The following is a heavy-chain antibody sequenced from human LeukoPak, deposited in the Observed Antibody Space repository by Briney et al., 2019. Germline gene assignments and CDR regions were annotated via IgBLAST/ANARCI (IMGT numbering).Heavy chain of an antibody. CDR3: AGGGYSNYDY. Sequence: SETLSLTCAVYGGSFSGYYWSWIRQPPGKGLEWIGEINHSGSANYNPSLKSRVTISVDTSKNQFSLKLSSVTAADTAAYYCAGGGYSNYDYWGQGTLVTVSS. D-gene: IGHD4-11*01. CDR1: GGSFSGYY. CDR2: INHSGSA. V-gene: IGHV4-34*01. J-gene: IGHJ4*02.